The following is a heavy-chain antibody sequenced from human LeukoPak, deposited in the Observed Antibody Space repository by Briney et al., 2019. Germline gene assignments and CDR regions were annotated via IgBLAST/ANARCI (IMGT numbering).Heavy chain of an antibody. CDR2: IYYSGST. V-gene: IGHV4-61*08. CDR3: ARADIVVVPAATPGYFDY. D-gene: IGHD2-2*01. CDR1: GGSISSGGYY. J-gene: IGHJ4*02. Sequence: SETLSLTCTVSGGSISSGGYYWSWIRQHPGKGLEWIGYIYYSGSTNYNPSLKSRVTISVDTSKNQFSLKLSSVTAADTAVYYCARADIVVVPAATPGYFDYWGQGTLVTVSS.